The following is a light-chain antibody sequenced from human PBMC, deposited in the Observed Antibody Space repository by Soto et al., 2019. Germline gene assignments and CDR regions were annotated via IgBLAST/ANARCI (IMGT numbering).Light chain of an antibody. CDR3: GSYAGSRVV. CDR2: EVS. J-gene: IGLJ2*01. Sequence: QSALTQPPSASGSPGQSVTISCTGTSSDVGGYNYVSWYQQHPGKAPKLMIYEVSKRPSGVPDRFSGSKSGNTASLTASGLQAEDEADYYCGSYAGSRVVFGGGTKLTVL. CDR1: SSDVGGYNY. V-gene: IGLV2-8*01.